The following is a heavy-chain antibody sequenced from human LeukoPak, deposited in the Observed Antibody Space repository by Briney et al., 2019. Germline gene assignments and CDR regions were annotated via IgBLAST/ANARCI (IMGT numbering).Heavy chain of an antibody. Sequence: GGSLRLSCAASEFSVGSNYMTWVRQAPGKGLEWVSAISGSGDSTYYADSVKGRFTISRDNSKKTLYLQLNSLRAEDTAVYYCAKSQRGYYPRRTYYYYMDVWGKGTTVTVSS. CDR3: AKSQRGYYPRRTYYYYMDV. CDR1: EFSVGSNY. V-gene: IGHV3-23*01. J-gene: IGHJ6*03. CDR2: ISGSGDST. D-gene: IGHD1-26*01.